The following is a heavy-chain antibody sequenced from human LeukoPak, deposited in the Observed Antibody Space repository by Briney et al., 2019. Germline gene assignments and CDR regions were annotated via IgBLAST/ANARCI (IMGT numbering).Heavy chain of an antibody. CDR2: IYSGGST. V-gene: IGHV3-66*01. Sequence: GGSLRLSCAASGFTFSNYAMSWVRQAPGKGLEWVSVIYSGGSTYYADSVKGRFTISRDNSKNTLYLQMNSLRAEDTAVYYCARWSYDYWGQGTLVTVSS. J-gene: IGHJ4*02. CDR3: ARWSYDY. CDR1: GFTFSNYA.